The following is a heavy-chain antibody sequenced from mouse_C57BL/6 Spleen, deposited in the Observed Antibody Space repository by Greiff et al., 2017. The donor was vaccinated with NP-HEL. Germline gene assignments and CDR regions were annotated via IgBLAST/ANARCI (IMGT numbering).Heavy chain of an antibody. V-gene: IGHV2-2*01. CDR2: IWSGGST. CDR3: ARNLYDGYPYYAMDY. J-gene: IGHJ4*01. CDR1: GFSLTSYG. Sequence: QVQLQQSGPGLVQPSQSLSITCTVSGFSLTSYGVHWVRQSPGKGLEWLGVIWSGGSTDYNAAFISRLSISKDNSKSQVFFKMNSLQADDTAIYYCARNLYDGYPYYAMDYWGQGTSVTVSS. D-gene: IGHD2-3*01.